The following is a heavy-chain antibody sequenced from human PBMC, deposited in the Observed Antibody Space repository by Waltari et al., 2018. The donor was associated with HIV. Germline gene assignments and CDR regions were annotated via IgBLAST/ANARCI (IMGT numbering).Heavy chain of an antibody. CDR1: GGSFSGYY. CDR3: ARSSGSSDAFDI. V-gene: IGHV4-34*01. CDR2: INHSGST. J-gene: IGHJ3*02. Sequence: QVQLQQWGAGLLKPSETLSLTCAVYGGSFSGYYWSWIRQPPGKGLEWIGEINHSGSTNYKPSLKSRVTISVDTSKNQFSLKLSSVTAADTAVYYCARSSGSSDAFDIWGQGTMVTVSS. D-gene: IGHD1-26*01.